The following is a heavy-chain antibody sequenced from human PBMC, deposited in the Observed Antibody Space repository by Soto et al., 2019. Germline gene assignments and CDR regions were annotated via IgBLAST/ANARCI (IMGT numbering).Heavy chain of an antibody. CDR3: ARDRFAGYDGHPYYLAQ. Sequence: ASVKVSCKASRFTFSDCYIHWVRQAPGQGLEWMGWIDPTSGATNFAQNFRGRVTLTRDTSINKAYMELSRLRSDETAVYYCARDRFAGYDGHPYYLAQRGQGTSVTVSS. CDR1: RFTFSDCY. V-gene: IGHV1-2*02. J-gene: IGHJ4*02. CDR2: IDPTSGAT. D-gene: IGHD5-12*01.